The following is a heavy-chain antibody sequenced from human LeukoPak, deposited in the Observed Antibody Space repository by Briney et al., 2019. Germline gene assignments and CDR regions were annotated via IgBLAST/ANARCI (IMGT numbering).Heavy chain of an antibody. V-gene: IGHV1-18*01. CDR1: GYTFTTYG. CDR3: ARDRDYEFWIGLLGYYMDV. CDR2: ISGKNGNT. D-gene: IGHD3-3*01. J-gene: IGHJ6*03. Sequence: ASVKVSCKASGYTFTTYGITWVRQAPGQGLEWMGWISGKNGNTKYAQKFQGRVTMTTDTSTNTAHMELISLRSDDTAVYYCARDRDYEFWIGLLGYYMDVWGKGTTVTVSS.